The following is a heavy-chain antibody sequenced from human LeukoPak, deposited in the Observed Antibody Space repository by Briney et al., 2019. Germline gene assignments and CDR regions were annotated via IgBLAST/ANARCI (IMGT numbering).Heavy chain of an antibody. CDR2: IKQDGSEK. D-gene: IGHD2/OR15-2a*01. J-gene: IGHJ3*02. V-gene: IGHV3-7*01. Sequence: GSLRLSCAASGFTFSSYAMSWVRQAPGKGLEWVANIKQDGSEKYYVDSVKGRFTISRDNAKNSLYLQMNSLRAEDTAVYYCARENYLHDAFDIWGQGTMVTVSS. CDR1: GFTFSSYA. CDR3: ARENYLHDAFDI.